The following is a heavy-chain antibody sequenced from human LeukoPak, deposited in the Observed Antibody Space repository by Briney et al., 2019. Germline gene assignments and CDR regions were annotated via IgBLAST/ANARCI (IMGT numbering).Heavy chain of an antibody. Sequence: SETLSLTCTVSGGSISSYYWSWIRQPPGKGLEWIGYIYYSGSTNYNPSLKSRVTISVDTSKNQFSLKLSSVTAADTAVYYCARSWDDSSGYYHVYFDYWGQGTLVTVSS. CDR3: ARSWDDSSGYYHVYFDY. CDR2: IYYSGST. J-gene: IGHJ4*02. V-gene: IGHV4-59*08. D-gene: IGHD3-22*01. CDR1: GGSISSYY.